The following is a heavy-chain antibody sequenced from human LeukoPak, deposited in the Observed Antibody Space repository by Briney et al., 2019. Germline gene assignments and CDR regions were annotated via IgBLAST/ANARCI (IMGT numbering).Heavy chain of an antibody. J-gene: IGHJ4*02. CDR1: GYTFTGYY. CDR3: ARALDSSGYYTVTTSSFDY. D-gene: IGHD3-22*01. Sequence: GASVKVSCKASGYTFTGYYMHWVRQAPGQGLEWMGWINPNSGGTNYAQKFQGRVTMTRDTSISTAYMELSRLRSEDTAVYYCARALDSSGYYTVTTSSFDYWGQGTLVTVSS. CDR2: INPNSGGT. V-gene: IGHV1-2*02.